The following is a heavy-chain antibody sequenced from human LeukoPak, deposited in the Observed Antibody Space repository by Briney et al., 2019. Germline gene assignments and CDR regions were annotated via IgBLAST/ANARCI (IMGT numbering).Heavy chain of an antibody. V-gene: IGHV3-23*01. Sequence: GSLRLSCAASGFRFNNYAMSWVRQAPGKGLEWVSGISDSGRSTYYADSVKGRFTISRDNSKNTVHLQMNNLRVDDTAVYFCVRHDSYIPYWGQGTLVTVSS. CDR2: ISDSGRST. D-gene: IGHD5-18*01. CDR3: VRHDSYIPY. CDR1: GFRFNNYA. J-gene: IGHJ4*02.